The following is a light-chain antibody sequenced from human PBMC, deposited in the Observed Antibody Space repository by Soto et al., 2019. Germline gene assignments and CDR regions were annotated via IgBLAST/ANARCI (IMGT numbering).Light chain of an antibody. CDR3: QQRSDWPPELT. CDR1: QSVGGD. CDR2: DAS. V-gene: IGKV3-11*01. J-gene: IGKJ4*01. Sequence: EIVMTQSPATLSVSPGERAILSCRAIQSVGGDLAWYQRKPGQAPRLLIYDASKRATGIPARFSGSASGADFTLTISSLEPGDFAVYYCQQRSDWPPELTFGGGTKVDIK.